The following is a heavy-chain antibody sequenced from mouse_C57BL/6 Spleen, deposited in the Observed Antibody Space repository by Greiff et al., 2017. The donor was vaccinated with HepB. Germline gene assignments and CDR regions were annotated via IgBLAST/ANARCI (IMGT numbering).Heavy chain of an antibody. CDR1: GYSITSGYY. CDR3: ARDRIEGYFDY. CDR2: ISYDGSN. V-gene: IGHV3-6*01. Sequence: VQLKESGPGLVKPSQSLSLTCSVTGYSITSGYYWNWIRQFPGNKLEWMGYISYDGSNNYNPSLKNRISITRDTSKNQFFLKLNSVTTEDTATYYCARDRIEGYFDYWGQGTTLTVSS. J-gene: IGHJ2*01.